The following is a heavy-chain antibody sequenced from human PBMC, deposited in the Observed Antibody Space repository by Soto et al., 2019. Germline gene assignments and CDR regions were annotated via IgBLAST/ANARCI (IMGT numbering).Heavy chain of an antibody. CDR3: ARVVNCGGDCYYYYYYGMDV. Sequence: PSEPLSLTCTVSGGSISSYYWSWIRQPPGKGLEWIGYIYYSGSTNYDPSLKSRVTISVDTSKNQFSLKLSSVTAADTAVYYCARVVNCGGDCYYYYYYGMDVWGQGTTVTVSS. CDR2: IYYSGST. CDR1: GGSISSYY. D-gene: IGHD2-21*02. J-gene: IGHJ6*02. V-gene: IGHV4-59*01.